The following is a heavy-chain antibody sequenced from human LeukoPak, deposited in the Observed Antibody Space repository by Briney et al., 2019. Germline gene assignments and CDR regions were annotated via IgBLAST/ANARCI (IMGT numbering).Heavy chain of an antibody. J-gene: IGHJ4*02. V-gene: IGHV1-18*01. CDR1: GYTFTSYS. D-gene: IGHD3-22*01. CDR3: ARDPLSYYDSSGDYDGFDY. CDR2: ISAYNGNT. Sequence: ASVKVSCKASGYTFTSYSISWVRQAPGQGLEWMGWISAYNGNTNYAQKLQGRVTMTTDTSASIAYMELSSLRSEDTAVYYCARDPLSYYDSSGDYDGFDYWGQGTLVTVSS.